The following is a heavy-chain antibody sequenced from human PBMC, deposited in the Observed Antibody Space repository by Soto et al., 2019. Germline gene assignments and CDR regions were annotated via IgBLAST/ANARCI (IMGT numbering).Heavy chain of an antibody. CDR3: ANNDYYDSSGHDI. V-gene: IGHV3-23*01. Sequence: GGSLRLSWAASGLTFSSYAVSWVRQAPGKGLEWVSAISGSGGSTYYADSVKGRFTISRDNSKNTLYLQMNSLRAEDTAVYYCANNDYYDSSGHDIWGQGTMVTVSS. CDR2: ISGSGGST. D-gene: IGHD3-22*01. J-gene: IGHJ3*02. CDR1: GLTFSSYA.